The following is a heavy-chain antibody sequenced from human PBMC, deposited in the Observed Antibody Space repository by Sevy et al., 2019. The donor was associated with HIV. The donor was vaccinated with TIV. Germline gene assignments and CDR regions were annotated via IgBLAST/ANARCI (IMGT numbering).Heavy chain of an antibody. J-gene: IGHJ4*02. V-gene: IGHV3-30-3*01. CDR2: ISYDGSNK. D-gene: IGHD6-19*01. CDR3: ARVIYSSGWYYLDY. Sequence: GGSLRLSCAASGFTFSSYAMHWVRQAPGKGLEWVAVISYDGSNKYYGDSVKGRFTISRDNSKNTLYLQMNSLRAEDTAVYYCARVIYSSGWYYLDYWGQGTLVTVSS. CDR1: GFTFSSYA.